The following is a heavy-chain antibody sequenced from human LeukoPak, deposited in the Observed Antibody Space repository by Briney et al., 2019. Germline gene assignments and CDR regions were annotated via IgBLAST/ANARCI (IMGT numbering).Heavy chain of an antibody. CDR2: ISISGSTT. Sequence: GGSLRLSCAASGFTFRNSEMNWVRQAPGKGLEWISYISISGSTTYYADSVKGRFTISRDDAKRLLYLQMNSLRAEDTAVYYCASGYSEDYWGSEYWGQGALVTVTS. J-gene: IGHJ4*02. V-gene: IGHV3-48*03. CDR1: GFTFRNSE. D-gene: IGHD1-26*01. CDR3: ASGYSEDYWGSEY.